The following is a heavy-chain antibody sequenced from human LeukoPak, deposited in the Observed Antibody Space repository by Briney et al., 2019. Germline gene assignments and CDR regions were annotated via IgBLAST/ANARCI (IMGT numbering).Heavy chain of an antibody. Sequence: GESLKISCKGSGYSFTSYWIGWVRQMPGKGLEWMGIIYAGDSDTRYSPSFQGQVTISADKSISTACLQWSSLKASDTAMYYCARRTRDGYNPFDYWGQGTLVTVSS. CDR3: ARRTRDGYNPFDY. CDR2: IYAGDSDT. CDR1: GYSFTSYW. J-gene: IGHJ4*02. D-gene: IGHD5-24*01. V-gene: IGHV5-51*01.